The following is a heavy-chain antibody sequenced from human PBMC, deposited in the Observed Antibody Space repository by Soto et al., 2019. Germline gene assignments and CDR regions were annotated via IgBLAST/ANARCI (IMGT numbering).Heavy chain of an antibody. V-gene: IGHV4-30-2*01. J-gene: IGHJ4*02. CDR1: GGSINTATHS. CDR2: IYHSGST. CDR3: ARGGGVTTTGDDY. D-gene: IGHD4-4*01. Sequence: QLQLQESGSGLVKPSQTLSLTCAVSGGSINTATHSWSWIRQPPGKGLEWIGYIYHSGSTYYNPSVKRRVTISIDTSNRHVSLGPSSVTAADTAVYYCARGGGVTTTGDDYWGQGILVTVSS.